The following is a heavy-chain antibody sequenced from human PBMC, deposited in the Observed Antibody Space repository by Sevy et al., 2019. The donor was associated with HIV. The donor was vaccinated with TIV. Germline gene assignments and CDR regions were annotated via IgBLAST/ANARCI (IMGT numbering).Heavy chain of an antibody. CDR2: ISYDGSNK. CDR1: GFTFSSYA. CDR3: ARGRPSGYDYGMDV. J-gene: IGHJ6*02. D-gene: IGHD3-10*01. Sequence: GGSLRLSCAASGFTFSSYAMHWVRQAPGKGLEWVAVISYDGSNKYYADSVKGRFTISRDNSKNTLYLQMNSLRAEDTAVYYCARGRPSGYDYGMDVWGQGTTVTVSS. V-gene: IGHV3-30-3*01.